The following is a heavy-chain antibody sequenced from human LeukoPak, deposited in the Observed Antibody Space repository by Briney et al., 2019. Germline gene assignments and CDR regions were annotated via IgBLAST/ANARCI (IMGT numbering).Heavy chain of an antibody. CDR2: ISSSGSTV. J-gene: IGHJ5*02. CDR1: GFTFSDYY. Sequence: GGSLRLSCAASGFTFSDYYMSWIRQAPGKGLEWVSYISSSGSTVYYADSVKGRFTISRDSAKNSLYLQMNSLRAEDTAVYYCARGGYCSSTSCYNNRFDPWGQGTLVTVSS. D-gene: IGHD2-2*02. V-gene: IGHV3-11*04. CDR3: ARGGYCSSTSCYNNRFDP.